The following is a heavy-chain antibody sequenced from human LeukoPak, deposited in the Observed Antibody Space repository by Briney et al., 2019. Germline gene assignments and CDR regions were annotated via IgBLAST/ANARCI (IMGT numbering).Heavy chain of an antibody. Sequence: GGSLRLSCAASGFTFSSYAMSWVRQAPGKGLEWVSAISGSGGSTYYADSVKGRFTISRDNSKSTLYLQMNSLRAEDTAVYYCAKEYCSSTSCPRVGYAFDIWGQGTMVTVSS. CDR2: ISGSGGST. CDR1: GFTFSSYA. V-gene: IGHV3-23*01. J-gene: IGHJ3*02. D-gene: IGHD2-2*01. CDR3: AKEYCSSTSCPRVGYAFDI.